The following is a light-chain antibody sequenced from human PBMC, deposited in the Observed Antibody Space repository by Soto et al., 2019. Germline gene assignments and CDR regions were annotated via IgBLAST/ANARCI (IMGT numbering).Light chain of an antibody. Sequence: QAVVTQEPSLTLSPGGTVTLTCGSSTGAVTNGHYPYWFQQKPGQAPRTLIYDTTNRHSWTPARFSGSLLGGKAALTLSGEQPEDEAEYYCLLSYNGPYVFGTGTKVTVL. CDR1: TGAVTNGHY. CDR3: LLSYNGPYV. J-gene: IGLJ1*01. V-gene: IGLV7-46*01. CDR2: DTT.